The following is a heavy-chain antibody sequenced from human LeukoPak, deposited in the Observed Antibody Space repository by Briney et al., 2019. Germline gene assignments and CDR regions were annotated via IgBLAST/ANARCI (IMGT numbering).Heavy chain of an antibody. D-gene: IGHD2-15*01. CDR1: GYSISSGYY. CDR3: ARGRSYCSGGSCHRRTIYYYYYMDV. CDR2: IYHSGST. V-gene: IGHV4-38-2*02. Sequence: SETLSLTCTVSGYSISSGYYWGWIRQPPGKGLEWIGSIYHSGSTYYNPSLKSRVTISVDTSKNQFSLKLSSVTAADTAVYYCARGRSYCSGGSCHRRTIYYYYYMDVWGKGTTVTVSS. J-gene: IGHJ6*03.